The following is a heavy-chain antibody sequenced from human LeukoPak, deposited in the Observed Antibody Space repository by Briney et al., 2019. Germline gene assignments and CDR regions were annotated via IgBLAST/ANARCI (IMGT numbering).Heavy chain of an antibody. V-gene: IGHV3-21*01. J-gene: IGHJ4*02. CDR3: ASGGGWVFNN. Sequence: GGSLTLSCAGSGFTFSIDGMNWVRQAPGKGLEWVSSISPNSNFIYQADSVKGRFTISRDNAKNSLYLQMEGLRVEDTAVYYCASGGGWVFNNWGQGTLVTVSS. CDR2: ISPNSNFI. CDR1: GFTFSIDG. D-gene: IGHD6-19*01.